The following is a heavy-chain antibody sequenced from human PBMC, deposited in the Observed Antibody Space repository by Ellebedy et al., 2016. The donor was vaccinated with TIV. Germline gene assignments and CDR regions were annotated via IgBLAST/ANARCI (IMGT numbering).Heavy chain of an antibody. CDR1: GFTFDDYA. Sequence: SLKISXAASGFTFDDYAMHWVRQAPGKGLEWVSGISWNSGSIGYADSVKGRFTISRDNAKNSLYLQMNSLRAEDTALYYCAKGDYYDSSGYYAAWGQGTLVTVSS. V-gene: IGHV3-9*01. CDR2: ISWNSGSI. J-gene: IGHJ5*02. CDR3: AKGDYYDSSGYYAA. D-gene: IGHD3-22*01.